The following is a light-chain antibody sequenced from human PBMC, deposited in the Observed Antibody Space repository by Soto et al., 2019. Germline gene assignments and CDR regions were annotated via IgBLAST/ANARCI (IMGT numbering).Light chain of an antibody. J-gene: IGKJ4*01. V-gene: IGKV3-15*01. CDR3: QQYHHLTRT. CDR1: QSVSSN. Sequence: IAMTQSPATLSVSPGERATLSCRASQSVSSNLAWYQQRPGQAPRLLIYGAYTRATGIQARFSASGSGTEFTLTITSPQSEDFAVYYCQQYHHLTRTFGGGTKVDIK. CDR2: GAY.